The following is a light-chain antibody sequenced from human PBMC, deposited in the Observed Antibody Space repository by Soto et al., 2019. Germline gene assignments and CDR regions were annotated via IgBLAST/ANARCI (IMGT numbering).Light chain of an antibody. CDR3: QQRSNLPPPT. CDR2: DAS. CDR1: QSVSSY. J-gene: IGKJ4*01. V-gene: IGKV3-11*01. Sequence: EIVLTQSPATLSLSPGERATLSCRASQSVSSYLAWYQQQPCPAPRLLIYDASNWATGIPARFSGSGSGTDHTLTSSCLQPEDFAVYDGQQRSNLPPPTVGGGTKVDIK.